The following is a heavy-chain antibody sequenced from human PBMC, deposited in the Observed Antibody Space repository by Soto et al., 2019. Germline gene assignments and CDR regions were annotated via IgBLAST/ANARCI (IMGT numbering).Heavy chain of an antibody. CDR2: IYWDDDK. CDR1: GFSLSTSGVG. CDR3: AHSIAPRLFDY. V-gene: IGHV2-5*02. D-gene: IGHD6-13*01. Sequence: QITLKESGPTLVKPTQTLTLTCSFSGFSLSTSGVGVGWISQPPGQALEWLALIYWDDDKRYSPSLKSRLTITKDTSKNQVVLTMTNMDPVDTATYYRAHSIAPRLFDYWGQGTLVTVSS. J-gene: IGHJ4*02.